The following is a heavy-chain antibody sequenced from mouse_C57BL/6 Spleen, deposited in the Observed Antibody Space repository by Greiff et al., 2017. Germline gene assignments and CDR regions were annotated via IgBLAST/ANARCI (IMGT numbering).Heavy chain of an antibody. CDR2: INYDGSST. Sequence: EVQVVESEGGLVQPGSSMKLSCTASGFTFSDYYMAWVRQVPEKGLEWVANINYDGSSTYYLDSLKSRFIISRDNAKNILYLQMSSLKSEDTATYYCARGSYYYGSSYAMDYWGQGTSVTVSS. D-gene: IGHD1-1*01. V-gene: IGHV5-16*01. J-gene: IGHJ4*01. CDR1: GFTFSDYY. CDR3: ARGSYYYGSSYAMDY.